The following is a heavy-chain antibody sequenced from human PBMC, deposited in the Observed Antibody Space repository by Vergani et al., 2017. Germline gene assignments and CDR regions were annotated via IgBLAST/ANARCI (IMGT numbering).Heavy chain of an antibody. J-gene: IGHJ6*02. Sequence: QVQVVQSGAEVKKPGASVKVSCKASGYTFTSYYMHWVRQAPGQGLEWMGIINPSGGSTTYAQKFQGRVTMTRDTSTCTVYIELSSLRSEDTAVYYCARDSQVSPFIGGMDVWGQGTTVTVSS. CDR3: ARDSQVSPFIGGMDV. CDR1: GYTFTSYY. D-gene: IGHD2-15*01. V-gene: IGHV1-46*03. CDR2: INPSGGST.